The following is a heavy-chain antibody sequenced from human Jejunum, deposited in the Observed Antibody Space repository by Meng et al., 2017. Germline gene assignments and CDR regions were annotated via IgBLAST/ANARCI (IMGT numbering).Heavy chain of an antibody. V-gene: IGHV1-2*06. CDR3: ASNTDCTSTSCYAY. Sequence: QVQLGQSGAEGKRPGASGKGGGKASGSSFTGAYLHWVRQAPGQGLAWLGRINTYSGDKNYAQKFQGRVTMTRDTSISTAYMELSSLSSDDTALYYCASNTDCTSTSCYAYWGQGTLVTVSS. J-gene: IGHJ4*02. CDR1: GSSFTGAY. CDR2: INTYSGDK. D-gene: IGHD2-2*01.